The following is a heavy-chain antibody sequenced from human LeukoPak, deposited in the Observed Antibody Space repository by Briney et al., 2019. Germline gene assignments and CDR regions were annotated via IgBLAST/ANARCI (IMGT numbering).Heavy chain of an antibody. CDR1: GFTFSSYW. CDR2: IKQDGSEK. CDR3: ARDHLYYDFWSGYYTGIAPDY. D-gene: IGHD3-3*01. J-gene: IGHJ4*02. Sequence: GGSLRLSCAASGFTFSSYWMSWVRQAPGKGLEWVANIKQDGSEKYYVDSVKGRFTISRDNAKNSLYLQTNSLRAEDTAVYYCARDHLYYDFWSGYYTGIAPDYWGQGTLVTVSS. V-gene: IGHV3-7*01.